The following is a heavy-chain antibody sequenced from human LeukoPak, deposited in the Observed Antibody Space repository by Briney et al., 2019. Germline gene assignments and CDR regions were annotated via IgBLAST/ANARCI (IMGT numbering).Heavy chain of an antibody. CDR2: ISYDGSNK. V-gene: IGHV3-30*18. D-gene: IGHD3-22*01. Sequence: GRSLRLSCTASGFTFSSYGMHWVRQAPGKGLEWVAVISYDGSNKYYADSVKGRFTISRDNSKNTLYLQMNSLRAEDTAVYYCAKTYYYDSSGYYPNWGQGTLVTVSS. J-gene: IGHJ4*02. CDR3: AKTYYYDSSGYYPN. CDR1: GFTFSSYG.